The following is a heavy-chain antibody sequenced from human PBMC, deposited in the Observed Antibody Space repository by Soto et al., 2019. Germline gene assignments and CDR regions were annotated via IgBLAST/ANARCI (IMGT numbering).Heavy chain of an antibody. CDR1: GFTFNDAW. Sequence: EVRLVESEGGLVKPGGSLRLSCAASGFTFNDAWMTWVRQAPGKGLEWVGRIKGGADGGTTNYAETVKGRFTISRDDSKHILYLQMNSLKIEDTAIYYCTIFGVVVGVGWGQGTLVTVSS. V-gene: IGHV3-15*01. CDR2: IKGGADGGTT. CDR3: TIFGVVVGVG. D-gene: IGHD3-3*01. J-gene: IGHJ4*02.